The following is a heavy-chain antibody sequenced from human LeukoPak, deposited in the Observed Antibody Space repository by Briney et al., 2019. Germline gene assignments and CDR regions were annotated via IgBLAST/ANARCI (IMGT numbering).Heavy chain of an antibody. Sequence: ASVKVSCKASGYTFTSYYMHWVRPAPGQGREWMGIINPSGGSTSYAQKFQGRVTMTRDTSTSTDYMELSSLRSEDTAVYYCARALAVAGSKWFDPWGQGTLVTVSS. D-gene: IGHD6-19*01. CDR3: ARALAVAGSKWFDP. CDR1: GYTFTSYY. J-gene: IGHJ5*02. V-gene: IGHV1-46*01. CDR2: INPSGGST.